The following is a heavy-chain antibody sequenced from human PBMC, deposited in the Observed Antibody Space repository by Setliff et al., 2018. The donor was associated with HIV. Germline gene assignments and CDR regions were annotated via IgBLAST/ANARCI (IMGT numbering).Heavy chain of an antibody. Sequence: ASVKVSCKASGYTFTSYGISWVRQAPGQGLEWMGWISAYNGNTNYAQKLQGRVTMTTDTSTSTAYMDLSSLRSEDTAVYYCARDHRFQSTPGIAVAPDGFDLWGQGTMVTVSS. J-gene: IGHJ3*01. V-gene: IGHV1-18*01. CDR1: GYTFTSYG. CDR2: ISAYNGNT. D-gene: IGHD6-19*01. CDR3: ARDHRFQSTPGIAVAPDGFDL.